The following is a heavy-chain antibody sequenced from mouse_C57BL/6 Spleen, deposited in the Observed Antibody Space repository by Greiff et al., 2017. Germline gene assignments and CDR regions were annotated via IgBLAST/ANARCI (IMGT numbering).Heavy chain of an antibody. Sequence: VHLVESGGGLVQPGGSLSLSCAASGFTFTDYYMSWVRQPPGKALEWLGFIRNKANGYTTEYSASVKGRFTISRDNSQSILYLQMNALRAEDSATYYCARYSPLSYAMDYWGQGTSGTVSS. D-gene: IGHD6-5*01. V-gene: IGHV7-3*01. CDR1: GFTFTDYY. CDR2: IRNKANGYTT. CDR3: ARYSPLSYAMDY. J-gene: IGHJ4*01.